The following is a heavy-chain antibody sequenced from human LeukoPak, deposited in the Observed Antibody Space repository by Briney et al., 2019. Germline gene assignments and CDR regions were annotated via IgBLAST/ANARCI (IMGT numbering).Heavy chain of an antibody. CDR2: INPNSGGT. D-gene: IGHD2-2*01. CDR3: AREGIVVVPAADNWFDP. Sequence: ASVKVSCKASGYTFTGYYMHWVRQAPGRGLEWMGWINPNSGGTNYAQKFQGRVTMTRDTSISTAYMELSRLRSDDTAVYYCAREGIVVVPAADNWFDPWGQGTLVTVSS. J-gene: IGHJ5*02. V-gene: IGHV1-2*02. CDR1: GYTFTGYY.